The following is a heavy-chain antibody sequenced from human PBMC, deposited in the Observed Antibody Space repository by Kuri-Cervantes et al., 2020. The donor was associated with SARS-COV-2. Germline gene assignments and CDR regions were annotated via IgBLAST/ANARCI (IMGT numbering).Heavy chain of an antibody. D-gene: IGHD3-3*01. V-gene: IGHV3-21*01. Sequence: GGSLRLSCAASGFTFSSYAMSWVRQAPGKALQWISSMSGSGSYIYYADSLRGRFTISRDDAKNSLYLQIDSLRAEDTAVYYCARDPLDFWSAHYYYYMDVWGKGTTVTVSS. CDR3: ARDPLDFWSAHYYYYMDV. CDR2: MSGSGSYI. CDR1: GFTFSSYA. J-gene: IGHJ6*03.